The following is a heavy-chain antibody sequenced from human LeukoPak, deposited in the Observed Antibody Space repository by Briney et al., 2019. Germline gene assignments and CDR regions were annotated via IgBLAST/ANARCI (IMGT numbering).Heavy chain of an antibody. V-gene: IGHV3-23*01. CDR2: ISGSGGGT. D-gene: IGHD3-3*01. CDR3: AKDLILARRFLEWLLGAYDY. J-gene: IGHJ4*02. Sequence: GSLRLSCAASGFIFSNYAMGWVRQAPGKGLEWVSTISGSGGGTYYADSVKGRFTISRDNSKNTLYLQMNSLRAEDTAVYYCAKDLILARRFLEWLLGAYDYWGQGTLVTVSS. CDR1: GFIFSNYA.